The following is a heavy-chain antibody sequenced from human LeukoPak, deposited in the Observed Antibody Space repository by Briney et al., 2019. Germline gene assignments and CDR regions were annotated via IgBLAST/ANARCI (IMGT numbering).Heavy chain of an antibody. V-gene: IGHV1-46*01. D-gene: IGHD3-22*01. Sequence: GASVKVSCKAPGYTFTSYYIHWVRQAPGQGLEWMGIINPGGGSTSYAQKFQGRVTMTRDTSTSTVYMELSSLRSEDTAVYYCARDREWGPEDYYDGWGQGTLVTVSS. CDR1: GYTFTSYY. J-gene: IGHJ4*02. CDR3: ARDREWGPEDYYDG. CDR2: INPGGGST.